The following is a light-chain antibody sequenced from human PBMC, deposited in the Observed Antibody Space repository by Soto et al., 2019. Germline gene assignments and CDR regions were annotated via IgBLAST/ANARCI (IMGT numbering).Light chain of an antibody. Sequence: QSVLAQPASVSGSPGQSITISCTGTSSDVGAYNSVSWYQQHPHRAPQVIIYKGTQRPSGVSNRFSGSTSDNAASLTISALQTDDGADYFCCSSAPESTYVCGTGTKV. CDR2: KGT. CDR3: CSSAPESTYV. V-gene: IGLV2-23*01. J-gene: IGLJ1*01. CDR1: SSDVGAYNS.